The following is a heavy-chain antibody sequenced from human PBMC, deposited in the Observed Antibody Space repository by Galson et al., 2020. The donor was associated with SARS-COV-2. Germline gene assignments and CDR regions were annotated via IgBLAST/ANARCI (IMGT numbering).Heavy chain of an antibody. V-gene: IGHV3-23*01. J-gene: IGHJ4*02. D-gene: IGHD3-22*01. CDR2: ISGSGGST. CDR3: AKEVLNYYESSGPYDY. CDR1: GFTFSSYA. Sequence: GGSLRLSCAASGFTFSSYAMSWVRQAPGKGLEWVSAISGSGGSTYYADSVKGRFTISRDNSKNTLYLQMNSLRAEDTAVYYCAKEVLNYYESSGPYDYWGQGTLVTVSS.